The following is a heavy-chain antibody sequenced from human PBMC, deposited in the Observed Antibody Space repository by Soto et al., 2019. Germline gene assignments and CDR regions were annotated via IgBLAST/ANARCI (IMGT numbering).Heavy chain of an antibody. Sequence: SETLSLTCTVSGRSITSGGYYWSWIRQHPGKGLEWIGYIYYSGSTVYNPSFKSRVTISVDTSKNQFSLKLNSVTAADTAVYYCARDLWGYCGTDCYPLDVWGQGTTVT. J-gene: IGHJ6*02. CDR2: IYYSGST. V-gene: IGHV4-61*08. CDR1: GRSITSGGYY. D-gene: IGHD2-21*02. CDR3: ARDLWGYCGTDCYPLDV.